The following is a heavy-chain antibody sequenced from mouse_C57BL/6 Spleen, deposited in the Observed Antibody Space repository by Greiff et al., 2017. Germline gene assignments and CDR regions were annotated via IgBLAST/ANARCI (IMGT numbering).Heavy chain of an antibody. D-gene: IGHD3-1*01. CDR2: INPGSGGT. Sequence: QVQLQQSGAELVRPGTSVKVSCKASGYAFTNYLIEWVKQRPGQGLEWIGVINPGSGGTNYNEKFKGKATLTADKSSSTAYMQLSSLTSEDSAVYFCARSSSGYYFDYWGRGTTLTVSS. CDR1: GYAFTNYL. V-gene: IGHV1-54*01. CDR3: ARSSSGYYFDY. J-gene: IGHJ2*01.